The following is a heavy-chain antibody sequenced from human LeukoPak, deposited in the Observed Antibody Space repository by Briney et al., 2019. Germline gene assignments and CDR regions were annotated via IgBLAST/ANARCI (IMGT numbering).Heavy chain of an antibody. D-gene: IGHD5-18*01. CDR3: AKDPLEDTAMGSLLH. CDR1: GFIFSNYG. Sequence: LSGGSLRLSCAASGFIFSNYGMRWVRQAPGKGLEWVAVIWYDGSKEYYADSVKGRFTISRDNSKNTLYLQMNSLRAEDTAVYYCAKDPLEDTAMGSLLHWGQGTLVTVSS. CDR2: IWYDGSKE. J-gene: IGHJ4*02. V-gene: IGHV3-33*06.